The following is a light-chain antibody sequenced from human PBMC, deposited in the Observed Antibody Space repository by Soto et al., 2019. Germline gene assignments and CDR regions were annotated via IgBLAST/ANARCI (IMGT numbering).Light chain of an antibody. CDR3: HPISSTLPTT. J-gene: IGKJ5*01. CDR2: AAS. Sequence: IEMTVDPGARCTSVKNRVTITCRASQSISSYLNWYQQKPGKAPKLLICAASSLQSGVPSRSSGSGSGTDFTLTISSLQPEESGTYYCHPISSTLPTTFADGTRLEIK. CDR1: QSISSY. V-gene: IGKV1-39*01.